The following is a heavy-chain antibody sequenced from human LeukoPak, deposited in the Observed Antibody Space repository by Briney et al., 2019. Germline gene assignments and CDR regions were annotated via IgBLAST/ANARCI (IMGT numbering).Heavy chain of an antibody. CDR1: GGSISSGGYY. J-gene: IGHJ5*02. V-gene: IGHV4-31*03. D-gene: IGHD3-22*01. CDR3: ASYNDYYDSSGYYYDWFDP. CDR2: IYYSGST. Sequence: SETLSLTCTVSGGSISSGGYYWSWIRQHPGKGLEWIGYIYYSGSTYYNPSLKSRVTISVDTPKNQFSLKLSSVTAADTAVYYCASYNDYYDSSGYYYDWFDPWGQGTLVTVSS.